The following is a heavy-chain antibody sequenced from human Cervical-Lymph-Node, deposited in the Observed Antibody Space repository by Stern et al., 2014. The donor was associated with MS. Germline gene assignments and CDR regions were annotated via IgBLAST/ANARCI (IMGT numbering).Heavy chain of an antibody. CDR3: AKVSGVTGGMANGMDV. J-gene: IGHJ6*02. V-gene: IGHV3-30*18. Sequence: VQLVESGGGVVQPGRSLRLSCAASGFTFSSYGMYWVRQAPGKGLEWVGVISYDGSTKYYVDSVKGRFIISRDNSKNTLYLQMSSLRVEDTAVYYCAKVSGVTGGMANGMDVWGQGTTVTVSS. CDR2: ISYDGSTK. D-gene: IGHD7-27*01. CDR1: GFTFSSYG.